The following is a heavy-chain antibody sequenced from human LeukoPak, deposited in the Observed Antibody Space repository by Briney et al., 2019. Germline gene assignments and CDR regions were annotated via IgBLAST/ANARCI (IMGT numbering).Heavy chain of an antibody. D-gene: IGHD6-19*01. Sequence: GGSLRLSCAASGFSFTAYWMSWVRQAPGKGLVWVSRINSDGSTTTYADSVKGRFTISRDNAKNTLYLEMNSLKPEDTAVYYCARVGVGTVAGNYFDDWGQGTLVTVSS. CDR2: INSDGSTT. CDR1: GFSFTAYW. V-gene: IGHV3-74*01. J-gene: IGHJ4*02. CDR3: ARVGVGTVAGNYFDD.